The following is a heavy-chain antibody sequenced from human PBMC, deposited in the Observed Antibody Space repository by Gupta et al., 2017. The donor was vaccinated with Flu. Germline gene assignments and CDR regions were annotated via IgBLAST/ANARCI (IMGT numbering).Heavy chain of an antibody. D-gene: IGHD2-2*01. V-gene: IGHV3-23*01. J-gene: IGHJ4*02. CDR3: ARLGYCSGTSCYFVVWNTYGQDFDY. Sequence: EVQLLESGGGLVQPGGSLRLSCAASGFTFSTYAMSWVRQTPGKGLEWVSAISGSGGSTYYADSVRGRFTISRANSKDTLYLQMNSLRVEDTAVYYCARLGYCSGTSCYFVVWNTYGQDFDYWGQGTLVTVSS. CDR2: ISGSGGST. CDR1: GFTFSTYA.